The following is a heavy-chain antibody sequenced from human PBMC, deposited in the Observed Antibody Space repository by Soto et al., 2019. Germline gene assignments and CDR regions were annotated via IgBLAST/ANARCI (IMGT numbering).Heavy chain of an antibody. D-gene: IGHD6-13*01. J-gene: IGHJ3*02. V-gene: IGHV1-18*01. CDR1: GYTFTSYG. CDR3: ARDPGYSTTWPLAFDI. Sequence: QVPLVQSGAEVKKPGASVKVSCKASGYTFTSYGISWVRQAPGQGPEWMGRISTYNGNTNYVEKLQGRVTMTTDTSTNTAYMELRRLRYDETAVYYCARDPGYSTTWPLAFDIWGQGTMLTVS. CDR2: ISTYNGNT.